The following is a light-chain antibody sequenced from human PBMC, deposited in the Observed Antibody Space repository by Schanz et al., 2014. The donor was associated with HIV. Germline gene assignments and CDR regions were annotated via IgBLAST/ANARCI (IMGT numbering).Light chain of an antibody. CDR3: TSYAGSNNVV. Sequence: QAALTQPASGSGSPGQSITISCTGTSSDGRNYNYFSWDQQLPGKVPKLMLYDVSNRPSGVSNRFSGSKSGNTASLTVSGLQAEDEADYYCTSYAGSNNVVFGGGTKLTV. J-gene: IGLJ2*01. CDR2: DVS. CDR1: SSDGRNYNY. V-gene: IGLV2-14*03.